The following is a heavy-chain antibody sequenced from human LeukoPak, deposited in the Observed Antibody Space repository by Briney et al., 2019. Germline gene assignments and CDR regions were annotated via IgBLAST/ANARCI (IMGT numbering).Heavy chain of an antibody. CDR3: ARYYYDISGYSDAFDI. CDR2: ISAYNGNT. CDR1: GYTFTSYG. D-gene: IGHD3-22*01. V-gene: IGHV1-18*01. Sequence: GASVKVSCKASGYTFTSYGISWVRQAPGQGLEWMGWISAYNGNTNYAQKLQGRVTMPTDTSTSTAYMELRSLRSDDTAVYYCARYYYDISGYSDAFDIWGQGTMVTVSS. J-gene: IGHJ3*02.